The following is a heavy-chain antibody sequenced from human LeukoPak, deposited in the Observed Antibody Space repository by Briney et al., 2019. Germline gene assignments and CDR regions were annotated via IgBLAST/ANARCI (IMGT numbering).Heavy chain of an antibody. CDR2: ISYDGSNK. J-gene: IGHJ4*02. CDR1: GSTFSSYA. Sequence: PGGSLRLSCAASGSTFSSYAMHWVRQAPGKGLEWVAVISYDGSNKYYADSVKGRFTISRDNSKNTLYLQMNSLRAEDTAVYYCARDHISGYELYYFDYWGQGTLVTVSS. CDR3: ARDHISGYELYYFDY. V-gene: IGHV3-30*04. D-gene: IGHD5-12*01.